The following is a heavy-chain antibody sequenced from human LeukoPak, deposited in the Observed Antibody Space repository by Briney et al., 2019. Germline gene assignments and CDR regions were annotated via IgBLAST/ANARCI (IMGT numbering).Heavy chain of an antibody. CDR3: TTDYGSGSYRYFNY. J-gene: IGHJ4*02. V-gene: IGHV3-15*01. CDR1: GFTFSNAW. CDR2: IKTKTDGGTT. Sequence: PGESLRLSCAASGFTFSNAWMSWVRQAPGKGLEWVGRIKTKTDGGTTDYAAPVKGRFTISRDDSKNTLYLQMNSLKTEDTAVYYCTTDYGSGSYRYFNYWGQGTLVTVSS. D-gene: IGHD3-10*01.